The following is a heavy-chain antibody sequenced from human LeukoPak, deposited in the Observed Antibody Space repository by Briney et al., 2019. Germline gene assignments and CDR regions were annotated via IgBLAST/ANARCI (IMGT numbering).Heavy chain of an antibody. J-gene: IGHJ6*02. CDR3: ARVRYCSGGTCKYYGMDV. V-gene: IGHV3-7*04. D-gene: IGHD2-15*01. CDR1: GFTLSTYW. CDR2: IKQDGSEK. Sequence: PGGSLRLSCAASGFTLSTYWMTWVRQAPGKGLEWVANIKQDGSEKSYVDSVKGRFTISRDDAKNSLYLQMNSLRVEDTAVYYCARVRYCSGGTCKYYGMDVWGQGTTVTVSS.